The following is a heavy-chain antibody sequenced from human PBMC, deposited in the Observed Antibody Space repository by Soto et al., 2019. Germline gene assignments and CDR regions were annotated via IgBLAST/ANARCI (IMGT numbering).Heavy chain of an antibody. Sequence: SETLSLTCAVSPDYFSSPDYCWGWISKTPGKGLQWLATVYYSGDTYYNPSLNSRVSISADTSKSQFSLELSSVTAADTAVYYCARLAHHGSGSYPDKWGQGRLVTVSS. J-gene: IGHJ1*01. CDR1: PDYFSSPDYC. CDR3: ARLAHHGSGSYPDK. V-gene: IGHV4-39*01. D-gene: IGHD3-10*01. CDR2: VYYSGDT.